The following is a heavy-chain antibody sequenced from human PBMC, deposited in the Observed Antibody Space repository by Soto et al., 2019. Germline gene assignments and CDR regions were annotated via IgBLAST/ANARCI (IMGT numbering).Heavy chain of an antibody. CDR2: ISSSGGTT. V-gene: IGHV3-23*01. CDR1: GFNFNNYA. Sequence: PGGSLRLSCATSGFNFNNYAMSWVRQAPGARLEWVSFISSSGGTTYYADSAKGRFTISRDNSRNTVFLQMNTLGAEDTAVYYCASLLYRAARPLDYWGQGTLLTVSS. D-gene: IGHD6-6*01. CDR3: ASLLYRAARPLDY. J-gene: IGHJ4*02.